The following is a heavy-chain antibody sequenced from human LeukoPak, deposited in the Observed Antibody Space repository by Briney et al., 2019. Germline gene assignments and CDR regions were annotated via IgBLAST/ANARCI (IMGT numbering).Heavy chain of an antibody. J-gene: IGHJ4*02. V-gene: IGHV3-23*01. Sequence: QSGGSLRLSCAASGFAFSSYAMTWVRQAPGKGLEWVSVITGSGANTYYADSVKGQFSISRDNSKNTVYLQMSSLRVEDTAVYYCAIRAVAGSLPIFDFWGQGTLVTVSS. D-gene: IGHD6-19*01. CDR1: GFAFSSYA. CDR2: ITGSGANT. CDR3: AIRAVAGSLPIFDF.